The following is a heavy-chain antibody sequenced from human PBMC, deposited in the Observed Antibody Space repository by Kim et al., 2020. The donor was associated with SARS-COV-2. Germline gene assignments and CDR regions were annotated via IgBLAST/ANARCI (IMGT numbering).Heavy chain of an antibody. Sequence: SGPTLVNPTQTLTLTCTFSGFSLSSSEVCVAWIRQPPGKALEWLARICWDGCKYYSTSLETRLTISEDTSKNQVVLTMTNVDPVDTATYYCARDSPGGHGDYWGLGTLVTVSS. CDR1: GFSLSSSEVC. CDR3: ARDSPGGHGDY. V-gene: IGHV2-70*11. J-gene: IGHJ4*02. CDR2: ICWDGCK. D-gene: IGHD2-8*02.